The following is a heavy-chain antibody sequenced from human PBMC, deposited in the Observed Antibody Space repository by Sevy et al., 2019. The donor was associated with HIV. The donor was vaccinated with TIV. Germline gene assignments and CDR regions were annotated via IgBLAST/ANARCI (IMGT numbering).Heavy chain of an antibody. Sequence: GGSLRLSCAASGFTFNNYAMTWVRQAPGKGLEWVSSMSAGGTSIYHADSVKGRFTISRDNSKNTLFLQMDTMRADDTGIYYCAKASEVLSDPERKRWRKNYYFHYYMDVWGKGTTVTVSS. CDR3: AKASEVLSDPERKRWRKNYYFHYYMDV. CDR1: GFTFNNYA. CDR2: MSAGGTSI. D-gene: IGHD4-17*01. V-gene: IGHV3-23*01. J-gene: IGHJ6*03.